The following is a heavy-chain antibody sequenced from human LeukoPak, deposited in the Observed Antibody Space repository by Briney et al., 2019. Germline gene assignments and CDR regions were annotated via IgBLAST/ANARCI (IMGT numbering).Heavy chain of an antibody. D-gene: IGHD3-10*01. Sequence: SETLSLTCTVSGGSISSYYWSWIRQPAGKGLEWIGRIYTSGSTNYNPSLKSRVTMSVDTSKNQFSLKLSSVTAADTAVYYCAGEVLWFGEPGWFDPWGQGTLVTVSS. J-gene: IGHJ5*02. CDR1: GGSISSYY. CDR2: IYTSGST. CDR3: AGEVLWFGEPGWFDP. V-gene: IGHV4-4*07.